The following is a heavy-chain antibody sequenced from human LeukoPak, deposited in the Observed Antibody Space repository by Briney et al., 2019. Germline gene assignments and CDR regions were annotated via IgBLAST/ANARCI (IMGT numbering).Heavy chain of an antibody. J-gene: IGHJ6*02. CDR3: ASNLYYYDSSGYYYYYGMDV. CDR2: IIPIFGTA. Sequence: GASVKVSCKASGGTFSSYAISWVRQAPGQGLEWMGGIIPIFGTANYAQKLQGRVTMTTDTSTSTAYMELRSLRSDDTAVYYCASNLYYYDSSGYYYYYGMDVWGQGTTVTVSS. V-gene: IGHV1-69*05. D-gene: IGHD3-22*01. CDR1: GGTFSSYA.